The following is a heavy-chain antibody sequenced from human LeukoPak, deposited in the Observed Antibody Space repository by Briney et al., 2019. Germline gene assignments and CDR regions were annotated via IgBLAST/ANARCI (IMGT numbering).Heavy chain of an antibody. D-gene: IGHD1-26*01. J-gene: IGHJ4*02. CDR1: GYSFTSYW. Sequence: GESLKISCKGSGYSFTSYWIGWVRQMPGKGLEWMGIIYPGDSDTTYSPSFQGQVTISADESISTAYLRWSSLKASDTGMYYCARQRGSSLGAFDYWGQGTLVTVSS. CDR2: IYPGDSDT. V-gene: IGHV5-51*01. CDR3: ARQRGSSLGAFDY.